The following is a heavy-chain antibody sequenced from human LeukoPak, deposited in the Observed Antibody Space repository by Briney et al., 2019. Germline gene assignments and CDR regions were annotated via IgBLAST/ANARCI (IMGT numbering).Heavy chain of an antibody. CDR1: GDSISSGDYY. D-gene: IGHD3/OR15-3a*01. CDR3: ARQTGSGLFILP. CDR2: IYYSGNT. Sequence: SETLSLTCTVSGDSISSGDYYWSWIRQPAGKGLEWIGSIYYSGNTYYNASLKSQVSISIDTSKNQLSLKLTSVTAADTAVYYCARQTGSGLFILPGGQGALVTVSS. V-gene: IGHV4-39*01. J-gene: IGHJ4*02.